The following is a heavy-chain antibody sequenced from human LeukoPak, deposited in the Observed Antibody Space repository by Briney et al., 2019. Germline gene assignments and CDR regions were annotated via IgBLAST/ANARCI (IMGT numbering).Heavy chain of an antibody. D-gene: IGHD6-6*01. CDR1: GGSISSGGYY. V-gene: IGHV4-31*03. J-gene: IGHJ4*02. Sequence: NTSQTLSLTCTVSGGSISSGGYYWSWIRQHPGKGLEWIGYIYYSGSTYYNPSLKSRVTISVDTSKNQFSLKLSSVTAADTAVYYCARVGIAARSDYWGQGTLVTVSS. CDR2: IYYSGST. CDR3: ARVGIAARSDY.